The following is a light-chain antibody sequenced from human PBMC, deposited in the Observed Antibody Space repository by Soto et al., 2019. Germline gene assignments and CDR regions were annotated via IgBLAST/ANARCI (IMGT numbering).Light chain of an antibody. CDR1: QSVSSSF. CDR2: GAS. Sequence: EIVLTQSPGTLSLSPGERATLSCRASQSVSSSFLAWYQQKPGQAPRLLIYGASSRATGIPYRFSGSGSGTDFTLTISGLEPEDFAVYYCQQYDSSPWTCGQGTKVEIK. V-gene: IGKV3-20*01. J-gene: IGKJ1*01. CDR3: QQYDSSPWT.